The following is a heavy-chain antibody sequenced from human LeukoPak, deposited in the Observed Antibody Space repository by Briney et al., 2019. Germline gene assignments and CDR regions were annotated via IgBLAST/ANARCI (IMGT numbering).Heavy chain of an antibody. CDR1: GFTFSSYG. D-gene: IGHD6-13*01. CDR3: AKDPAMYRSSWYYFDY. J-gene: IGHJ4*02. V-gene: IGHV3-30*18. Sequence: GGSPRLSCAASGFTFSSYGMHWVRQAPGKGLEGVAVISYDGSNKYYADSVKGRFTISRDNSKNTLYLQMNSLRAEDTAVYYCAKDPAMYRSSWYYFDYWGQGTLVTVSS. CDR2: ISYDGSNK.